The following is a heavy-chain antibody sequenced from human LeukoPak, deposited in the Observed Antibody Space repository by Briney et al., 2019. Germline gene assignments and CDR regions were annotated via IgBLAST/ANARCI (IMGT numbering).Heavy chain of an antibody. Sequence: ASVTVSCKASGYTFTGYYMHWVRQAPGQGLEWMGRINPNSGGTNYAQKFQGRVTMTRDTSISTAYMELSRLRSDDTAVYYCARAHIAVDAFDIWGQGTMVTVSS. CDR3: ARAHIAVDAFDI. V-gene: IGHV1-2*06. J-gene: IGHJ3*02. D-gene: IGHD6-19*01. CDR1: GYTFTGYY. CDR2: INPNSGGT.